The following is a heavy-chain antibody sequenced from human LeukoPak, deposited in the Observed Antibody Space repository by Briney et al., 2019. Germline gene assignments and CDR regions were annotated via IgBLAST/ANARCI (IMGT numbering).Heavy chain of an antibody. CDR1: GGSFSGYY. CDR2: INHSGST. D-gene: IGHD2-15*01. CDR3: ARGLVVVVAAIDVFDI. J-gene: IGHJ3*02. V-gene: IGHV4-34*01. Sequence: SETLSLTCAVYGGSFSGYYWSWIRQPPGKGLEWIGEINHSGSTNYNPSLKSRVTISVDTSKNQFSLKLSSVTAADRAVYYCARGLVVVVAAIDVFDIWGKGTMVTVS.